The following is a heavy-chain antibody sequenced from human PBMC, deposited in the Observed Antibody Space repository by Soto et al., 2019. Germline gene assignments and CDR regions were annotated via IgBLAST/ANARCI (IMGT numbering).Heavy chain of an antibody. V-gene: IGHV3-21*01. CDR3: ARDRCSGGSCYSGDYYYGMDV. D-gene: IGHD2-15*01. Sequence: GGSLRLSCAASGLTFSSYSMNWVRQAPGKGLEWVSSISSSSSYIYYADSVKGRFTISRDNAKNSLYLQMNSLRAEDTAVYYCARDRCSGGSCYSGDYYYGMDVWGQGTTVTVSS. CDR1: GLTFSSYS. J-gene: IGHJ6*02. CDR2: ISSSSSYI.